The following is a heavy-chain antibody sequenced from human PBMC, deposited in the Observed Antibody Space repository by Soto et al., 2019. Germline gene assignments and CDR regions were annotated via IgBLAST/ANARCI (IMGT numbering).Heavy chain of an antibody. D-gene: IGHD1-1*01. V-gene: IGHV3-74*03. Sequence: EVQLVESGGGFVQPGGSLRLSCEASGFTFTHYRIHWVRQPPGKGLEWVGRINSDGARIEYGDSVKGRFTTSRDNAHNMVFLQMNSLTDEDSGVYFCARAGDWNYGRDFWGQGTLVTVSP. CDR1: GFTFTHYR. J-gene: IGHJ4*02. CDR3: ARAGDWNYGRDF. CDR2: INSDGARI.